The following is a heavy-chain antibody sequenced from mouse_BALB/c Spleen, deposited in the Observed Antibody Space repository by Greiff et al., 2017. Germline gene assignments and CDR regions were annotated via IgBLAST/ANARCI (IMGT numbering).Heavy chain of an antibody. CDR2: ISSGGSYT. CDR3: TREDGNYPMDY. CDR1: GFTFSSYT. J-gene: IGHJ4*01. V-gene: IGHV5-6-4*01. Sequence: EVKVVESGGGLVKPGGSLKLSCAASGFTFSSYTMSWVRQTPEKRLEWVATISSGGSYTYYPDSVKGRFTISRDNAKNTLYLQMSSLTSEDTAMYYCTREDGNYPMDYWGQGTSVTVSS. D-gene: IGHD2-1*01.